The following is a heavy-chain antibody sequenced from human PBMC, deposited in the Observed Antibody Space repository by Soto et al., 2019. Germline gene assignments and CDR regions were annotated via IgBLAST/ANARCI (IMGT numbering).Heavy chain of an antibody. D-gene: IGHD5-12*01. CDR3: ARSPLGYSGYQGYFDY. J-gene: IGHJ4*02. CDR2: IIPILGIA. V-gene: IGHV1-69*02. CDR1: GGTFSSYT. Sequence: QVQLVQSGAEVKKPGSSVKVSCKASGGTFSSYTISWVRQAPGQGLEWMGRIIPILGIANYAQKFQGRVTITXDKXTXTAYMELSSLRSEDTAVYYCARSPLGYSGYQGYFDYWGQGTLVTVSS.